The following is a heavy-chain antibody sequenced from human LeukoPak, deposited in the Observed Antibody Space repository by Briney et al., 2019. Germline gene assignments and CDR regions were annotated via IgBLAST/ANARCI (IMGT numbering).Heavy chain of an antibody. CDR2: IYYSGST. CDR1: GGSISSSSYY. V-gene: IGHV4-39*01. J-gene: IGHJ4*02. Sequence: SETLSLTCTVSGGSISSSSYYWGWIRQPPGKGLEWIGSIYYSGSTYYNPSLKSRVTISVDTSKNQFSLKLSSVTAADTAVYYCARGRGFDYWGQGTLVTVSS. CDR3: ARGRGFDY.